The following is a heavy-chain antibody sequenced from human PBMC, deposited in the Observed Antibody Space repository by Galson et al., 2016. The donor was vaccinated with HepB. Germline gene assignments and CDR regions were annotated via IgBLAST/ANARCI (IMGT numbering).Heavy chain of an antibody. CDR2: FYYTDDT. D-gene: IGHD6-19*01. CDR1: GASISGTEYY. V-gene: IGHV4-39*01. J-gene: IGHJ6*03. CDR3: ATGIVVAGKYYYYYMDV. Sequence: ETLSLTCTVSGASISGTEYYWGWIRQPPRGGLEWIGTFYYTDDTYYNPSLKSRVTISVDTSKNQFSLRLNSVTAAGTGVYYCATGIVVAGKYYYYYMDVWGKGTTVTVSS.